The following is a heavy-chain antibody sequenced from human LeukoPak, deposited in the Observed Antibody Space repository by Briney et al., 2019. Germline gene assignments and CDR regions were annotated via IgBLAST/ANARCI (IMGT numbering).Heavy chain of an antibody. CDR3: ARVGMIVARNSNWFDP. J-gene: IGHJ5*02. CDR1: GYTFTGYY. CDR2: INPNSGGT. V-gene: IGHV1-2*06. D-gene: IGHD3-22*01. Sequence: ASVKVSCKASGYTFTGYYMHWVRQAPGQGLEWMGRINPNSGGTNYAQKFQGRVTMTRDTSISTAYMELSRPRSDDTAVYYCARVGMIVARNSNWFDPWDQGTLVTVSS.